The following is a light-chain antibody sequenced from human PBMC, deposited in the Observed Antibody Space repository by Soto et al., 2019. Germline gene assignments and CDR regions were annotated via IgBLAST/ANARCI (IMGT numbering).Light chain of an antibody. J-gene: IGKJ3*01. V-gene: IGKV3-20*01. CDR1: QTVSSNN. CDR2: GAS. Sequence: PGERATLSCRASQTVSSNNLAWYQQKRGQAPRLLIYGASSRAAAIPDRFRGSGSGTDFTLIISSLAPEDFAGYYCQQDGSSPFTFGPGTAVDIK. CDR3: QQDGSSPFT.